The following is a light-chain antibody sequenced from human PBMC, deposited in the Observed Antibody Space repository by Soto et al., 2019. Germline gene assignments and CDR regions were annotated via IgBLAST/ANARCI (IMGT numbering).Light chain of an antibody. Sequence: DIRMTQSPSTLSASVGDRVTITCRASQSIITWLAWYQQKPGKAPKLLIYKASSLRNGVPSRFSGSGSGTEFTLTIYSLQPDDFASYYCQQYNGYPHTFGQGTKLEIK. J-gene: IGKJ2*01. CDR3: QQYNGYPHT. V-gene: IGKV1-5*03. CDR1: QSIITW. CDR2: KAS.